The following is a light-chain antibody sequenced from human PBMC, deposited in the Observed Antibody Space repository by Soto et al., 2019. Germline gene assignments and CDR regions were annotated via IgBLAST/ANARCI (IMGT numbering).Light chain of an antibody. Sequence: SVLTQPASVSGSPGQSITISCTGTSSDVGRYSLVSWYQQHPGKAPKVIISEDSKRPSGVSNRFSGSKSGNTASLTISGLQAEDEADYYCCSFAGNSIYVFGTGTKVTV. CDR3: CSFAGNSIYV. CDR2: EDS. J-gene: IGLJ1*01. V-gene: IGLV2-23*01. CDR1: SSDVGRYSL.